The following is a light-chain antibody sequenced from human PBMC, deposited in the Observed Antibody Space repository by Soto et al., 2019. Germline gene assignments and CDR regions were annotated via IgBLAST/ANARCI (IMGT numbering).Light chain of an antibody. CDR3: QQYGNSPLT. J-gene: IGKJ4*01. CDR2: GAS. Sequence: EIVLTQSPGPLSLSPGERATLSCRASQSVRSTYLAWYQQQPGQAPQLLLYGASSRATGIPDRFSGSGSGTDSTLTITRLEPEDFAVYYCQQYGNSPLTFGGGTKVEIK. V-gene: IGKV3-20*01. CDR1: QSVRSTY.